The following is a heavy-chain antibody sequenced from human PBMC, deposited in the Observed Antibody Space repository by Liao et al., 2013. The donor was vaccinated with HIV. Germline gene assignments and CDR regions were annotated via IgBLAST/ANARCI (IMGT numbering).Heavy chain of an antibody. CDR3: ARDYVRSRGRYFDL. Sequence: QVQLQESGSGLVRPSETLSLTCTVSGGSISSYYWSWIRQPAGKGLEWIGRIYTSGSTNYNPSLKSRVTMSVDTSKNQFSLKLSSVTAADTAVYYCARDYVRSRGRYFDLWGRGTLVTVSS. D-gene: IGHD3-16*01. V-gene: IGHV4-4*07. CDR1: GGSISSYY. J-gene: IGHJ2*01. CDR2: IYTSGST.